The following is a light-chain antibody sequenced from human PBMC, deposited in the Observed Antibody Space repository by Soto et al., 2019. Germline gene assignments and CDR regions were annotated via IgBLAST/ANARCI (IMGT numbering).Light chain of an antibody. CDR3: QQYGNSPRVT. V-gene: IGKV3-20*01. Sequence: EIVLIQSPGTLSLSPGERATLSCRASQSVFSNYLAWYQQKPGQAPRVLIHDASTRATGIPDRFSGSGSGTDFTLTISRLEPEDFAVYYCQQYGNSPRVTFGQGTRLEIK. CDR2: DAS. J-gene: IGKJ5*01. CDR1: QSVFSNY.